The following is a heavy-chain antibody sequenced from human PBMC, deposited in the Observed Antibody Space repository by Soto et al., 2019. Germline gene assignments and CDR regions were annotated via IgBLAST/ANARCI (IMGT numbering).Heavy chain of an antibody. CDR2: IYFDGITT. D-gene: IGHD3-10*01. CDR1: GFTFNTTW. CDR3: ARGGAKGVYY. J-gene: IGHJ4*02. V-gene: IGHV3-74*01. Sequence: GVSLRLSCTASGFTFNTTWMHWVRQAPGKGLVWVSRIYFDGITTNYADSVKGRLTVSRDNAKNTVYLHVNTLRDEDTAVYYCARGGAKGVYYWGQGTLVTVAS.